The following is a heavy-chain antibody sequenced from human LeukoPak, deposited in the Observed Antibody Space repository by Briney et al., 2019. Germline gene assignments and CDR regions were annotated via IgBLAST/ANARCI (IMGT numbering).Heavy chain of an antibody. CDR1: GGTFSSYA. Sequence: ASVKVSCKASGGTFSSYAISWVRQAPGQGLEWMGGIIPIFGTANYAQKFQGRVTITTDESTSTAYMELSSLRSEDTAVYYCASGDPHTASFDHWGQGTLVTVSS. D-gene: IGHD5-18*01. CDR3: ASGDPHTASFDH. V-gene: IGHV1-69*05. CDR2: IIPIFGTA. J-gene: IGHJ4*02.